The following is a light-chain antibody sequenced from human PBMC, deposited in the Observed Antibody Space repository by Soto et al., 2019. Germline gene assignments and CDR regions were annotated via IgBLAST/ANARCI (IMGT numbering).Light chain of an antibody. V-gene: IGKV3-11*01. CDR2: DVS. Sequence: EVVLTQSPDTLSLSPGGSATLSCRASQSVSSYLAWYQQRPGKALRLLIYDVSKRATGIPARFRGSGSRTDFTLTITSLEPEDFAIYFCHQRSNWPLTLGVGTKLEIK. J-gene: IGKJ4*01. CDR1: QSVSSY. CDR3: HQRSNWPLT.